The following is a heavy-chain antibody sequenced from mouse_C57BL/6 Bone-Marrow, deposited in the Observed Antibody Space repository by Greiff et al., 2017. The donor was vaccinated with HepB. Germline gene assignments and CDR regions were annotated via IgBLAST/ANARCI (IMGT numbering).Heavy chain of an antibody. CDR2: IYWDDDK. CDR1: GFSLSTSGMG. Sequence: QVQLKESGPGILQSSQTLSLTCSFSGFSLSTSGMGVSWIRQPSGKGLEWLAHIYWDDDKRHNPSLKSRLTISKDTSRNQVFLTITSVDTADTATYYCARSRFITTAIFDYWGQGTTLTVSS. D-gene: IGHD1-1*01. CDR3: ARSRFITTAIFDY. V-gene: IGHV8-12*01. J-gene: IGHJ2*01.